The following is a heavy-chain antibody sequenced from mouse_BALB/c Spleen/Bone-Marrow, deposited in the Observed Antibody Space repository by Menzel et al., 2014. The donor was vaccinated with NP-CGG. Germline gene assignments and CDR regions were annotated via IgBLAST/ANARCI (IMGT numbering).Heavy chain of an antibody. CDR3: ARGSLLRLRYYAMDY. V-gene: IGHV2-9*02. CDR2: IWAGGST. Sequence: VMLVESGPGLVAPSQSLSITCTVSGFSLTSYGVHWVRQPPGKGLGWLGVIWAGGSTNYNSALMSRPSISKDNSKSQVFLKMNSLQTDDTAMYYCARGSLLRLRYYAMDYWGQGTSVTVSS. J-gene: IGHJ4*01. D-gene: IGHD1-2*01. CDR1: GFSLTSYG.